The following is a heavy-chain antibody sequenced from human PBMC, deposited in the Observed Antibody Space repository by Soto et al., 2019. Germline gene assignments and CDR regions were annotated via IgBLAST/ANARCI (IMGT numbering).Heavy chain of an antibody. D-gene: IGHD2-21*01. CDR1: GGPISSAAYY. CDR3: GRDVVTIYMGVGGQVDS. CDR2: IWYKGDT. Sequence: SLSCTVSGGPISSAAYYLSWTREPRGKGLEWIGYIWYKGDTYYNPSITSRLSISVATSKTQFPLRLTSVTAADTDIYYCGRDVVTIYMGVGGQVDSWGQGILVTVSS. V-gene: IGHV4-30-4*08. J-gene: IGHJ4*02.